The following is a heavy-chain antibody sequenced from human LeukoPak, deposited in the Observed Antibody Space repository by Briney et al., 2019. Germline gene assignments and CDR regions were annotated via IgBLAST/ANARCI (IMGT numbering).Heavy chain of an antibody. CDR3: ARVVVVVPIGVYHYYAMDV. CDR2: IYYSGST. Sequence: PSETLSLTCTVSGGSISRYYWAWIRQHRERGLEWIGYIYYSGSTHYNPSLQSRVTISVDTSKNQFSLNLNSVTAADTAVYYCARVVVVVPIGVYHYYAMDVWGQGTTVTVSS. CDR1: GGSISRYY. D-gene: IGHD2-2*01. V-gene: IGHV4-31*03. J-gene: IGHJ6*02.